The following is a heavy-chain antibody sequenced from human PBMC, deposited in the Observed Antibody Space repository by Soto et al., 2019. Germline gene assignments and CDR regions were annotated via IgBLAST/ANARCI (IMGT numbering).Heavy chain of an antibody. CDR2: IKSKTDGGTT. D-gene: IGHD2-15*01. CDR1: SVSNAW. Sequence: SVSNAWMNWVRQAPGKGLEWVGRIKSKTDGGTTDYAAPVKGRFTISRDDSKNTLYLQMNSLKTEDTAVYYCTTELEDIVVVVAATPKHYYYYGMDVWGQGTTVTVSS. J-gene: IGHJ6*02. CDR3: TTELEDIVVVVAATPKHYYYYGMDV. V-gene: IGHV3-15*07.